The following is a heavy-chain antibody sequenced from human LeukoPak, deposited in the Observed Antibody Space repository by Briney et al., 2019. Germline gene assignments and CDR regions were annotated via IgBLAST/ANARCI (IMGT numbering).Heavy chain of an antibody. V-gene: IGHV3-13*01. CDR2: IGTAGDT. Sequence: GGSLRVSCAASGFTFSSYDMRWVRHATGKGLEWVSAIGTAGDTYYPGSVKGRFTISRENAKNSLYLQMNSLRAGDTAVYYCARTYSSGWYRGYYYGMDVWGQGTTVTVSS. CDR1: GFTFSSYD. D-gene: IGHD6-19*01. CDR3: ARTYSSGWYRGYYYGMDV. J-gene: IGHJ6*02.